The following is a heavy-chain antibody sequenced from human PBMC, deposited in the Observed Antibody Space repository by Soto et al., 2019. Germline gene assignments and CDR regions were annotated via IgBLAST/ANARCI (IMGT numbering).Heavy chain of an antibody. CDR3: AIARVADSSLDH. CDR1: GFTFSYYG. J-gene: IGHJ4*01. V-gene: IGHV3-33*01. CDR2: IWYDGSNK. D-gene: IGHD3-3*01. Sequence: GGSLRLSCAASGFTFSYYGMHWVRQTPGKGLEWVAVIWYDGSNKYYVDSVKGRFTVSRDNSKNTLYLEMSSLRADDTAVYYCAIARVADSSLDHWGQGILVTVSS.